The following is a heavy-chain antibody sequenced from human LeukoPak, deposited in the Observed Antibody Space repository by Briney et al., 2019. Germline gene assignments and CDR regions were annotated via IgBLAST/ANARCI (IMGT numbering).Heavy chain of an antibody. Sequence: GGSLRLSCAASGFTVGSNYMNWVRQAPGKGLEWVSVVYSGGSTYYADSVKGRFTISRDNSKNTLYLQMNSLRAEDTAVYSCAKEYYSGSGTYLYYFDYWGQGTLVTVSS. J-gene: IGHJ4*02. CDR2: VYSGGST. CDR3: AKEYYSGSGTYLYYFDY. V-gene: IGHV3-53*01. CDR1: GFTVGSNY. D-gene: IGHD3-10*01.